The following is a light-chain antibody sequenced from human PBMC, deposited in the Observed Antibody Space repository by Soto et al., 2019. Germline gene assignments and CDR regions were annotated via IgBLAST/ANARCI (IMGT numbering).Light chain of an antibody. Sequence: QSALTQPASVSGSPGQSITISCTGTSSDIGGYNFVSWYQQHPGRAPKLMIYDVSHRPSGVSHRFSGSKSGNTASLTISGLQAEDEADYYCSSYTTPRIRVLGGGTKLTVL. CDR2: DVS. V-gene: IGLV2-14*03. CDR3: SSYTTPRIRV. J-gene: IGLJ2*01. CDR1: SSDIGGYNF.